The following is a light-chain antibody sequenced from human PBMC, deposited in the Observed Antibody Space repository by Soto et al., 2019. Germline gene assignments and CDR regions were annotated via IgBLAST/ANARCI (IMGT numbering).Light chain of an antibody. V-gene: IGKV1-39*02. J-gene: IGKJ2*01. CDR3: QQRSNWPET. Sequence: DIQMTQSPSFLSASVGDRVTITCRASQSVASYLTWYQQKPGKVPKLLIYAASSLKSAVPSRFSGSGTGTDFTLTISRLEPEDFSVYYCQQRSNWPETFGQGTKLEIK. CDR2: AAS. CDR1: QSVASY.